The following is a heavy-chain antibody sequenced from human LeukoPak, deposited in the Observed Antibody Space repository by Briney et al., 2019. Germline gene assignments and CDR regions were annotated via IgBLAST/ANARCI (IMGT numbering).Heavy chain of an antibody. D-gene: IGHD6-6*01. CDR3: AKNSSSGYWYFDL. J-gene: IGHJ2*01. Sequence: GASVKVSCKASGGTFSTYALTWVRQAPGQGLEWMGGIIPLFRKPNYAQKFQARLTITADESTSTAYMELSSLRAEDTALYYCAKNSSSGYWYFDLWGRGTLVTVSS. V-gene: IGHV1-69*13. CDR1: GGTFSTYA. CDR2: IIPLFRKP.